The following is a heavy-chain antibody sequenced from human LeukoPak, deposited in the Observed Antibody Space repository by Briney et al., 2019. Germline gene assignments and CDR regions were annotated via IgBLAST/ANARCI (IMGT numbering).Heavy chain of an antibody. CDR1: DGSINSYY. D-gene: IGHD3-10*01. V-gene: IGHV4-59*08. J-gene: IGHJ4*02. Sequence: QPSETLSLTCSVSDGSINSYYWNWIRRPPGKGLEWIGSIYYSGSTYYNPSLKSRVTISVDMSKNQFSLKLNSVTATDTAVYYCARHYGPWGQGTLVTVSS. CDR3: ARHYGP. CDR2: IYYSGST.